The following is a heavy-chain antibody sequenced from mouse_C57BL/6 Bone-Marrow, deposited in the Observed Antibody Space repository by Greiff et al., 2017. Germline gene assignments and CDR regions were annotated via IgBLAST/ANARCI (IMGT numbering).Heavy chain of an antibody. CDR1: GYTFTSYW. CDR3: ARRVITTVVAGYYFDY. J-gene: IGHJ2*01. Sequence: QVQLQQPGAELVKPGASVKLSCKASGYTFTSYWMPWVKQRPGQGLEWIGAIDPADSYTNYNQKLKGKATLTVDTSSSTAYMQLSSLTSEDSAVYYFARRVITTVVAGYYFDYWGQGTTLTVSS. V-gene: IGHV1-50*01. D-gene: IGHD1-1*01. CDR2: IDPADSYT.